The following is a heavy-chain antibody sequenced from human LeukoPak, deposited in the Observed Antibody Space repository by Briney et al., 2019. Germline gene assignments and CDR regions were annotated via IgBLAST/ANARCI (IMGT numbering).Heavy chain of an antibody. CDR1: GFTFSSYW. V-gene: IGHV3-74*01. D-gene: IGHD6-25*01. Sequence: AGSLRLSCAASGFTFSSYWMHWVRHAPGKGLVWVSRINSDGSSTIYADPVKGRFTISRDNAKNTLYLQMNSLRAEDTAVYYCARRSAAKDAFYIWGQGTMVTVS. CDR2: INSDGSST. CDR3: ARRSAAKDAFYI. J-gene: IGHJ3*02.